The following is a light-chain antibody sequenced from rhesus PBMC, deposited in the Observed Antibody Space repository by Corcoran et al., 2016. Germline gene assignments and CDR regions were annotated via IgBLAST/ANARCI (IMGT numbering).Light chain of an antibody. J-gene: IGKJ1*01. CDR1: QSVGSY. CDR3: QQSSNLWT. Sequence: ETVVTQSPATLSLSPGERATLSCRASQSVGSYLAWYQQKPGKAPRLLIYGAFSRATCIPDRCSGSGSGTDFTLTISSLEPEYFGVYYCQQSSNLWTFGQGTKVEIK. V-gene: IGKV3-24*04. CDR2: GAF.